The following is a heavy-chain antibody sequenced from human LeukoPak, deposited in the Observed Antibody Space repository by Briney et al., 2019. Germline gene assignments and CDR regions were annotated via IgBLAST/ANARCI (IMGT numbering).Heavy chain of an antibody. CDR1: GFTFSSYG. CDR3: ARVAPEMASYYFYAMDV. D-gene: IGHD5-24*01. J-gene: IGHJ6*02. Sequence: GGSLRLSCAASGFTFSSYGMHWVLQAPGKGLEWVAVTWYDGSNKYYADSVKGRFTISRDNSKNTLYLQMDSLRAEDTAVYYCARVAPEMASYYFYAMDVWGQGTAVTVSS. V-gene: IGHV3-33*01. CDR2: TWYDGSNK.